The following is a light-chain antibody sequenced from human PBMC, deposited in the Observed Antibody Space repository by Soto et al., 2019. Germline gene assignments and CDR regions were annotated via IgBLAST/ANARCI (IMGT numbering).Light chain of an antibody. CDR2: GAS. V-gene: IGKV3-20*01. CDR1: QGVSSSY. Sequence: EIVLTQSPGTLSLSPGERATLSCRASQGVSSSYLAWYQQKPGQPPRLLIYGASSRATGIPDRFSGSGSGPDFTLTITRLEPEDFALYYCQHYRTSFGGGTKVEIK. CDR3: QHYRTS. J-gene: IGKJ4*01.